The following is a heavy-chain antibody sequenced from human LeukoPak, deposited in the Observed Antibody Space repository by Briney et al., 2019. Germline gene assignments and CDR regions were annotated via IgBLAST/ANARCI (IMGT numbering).Heavy chain of an antibody. CDR3: ARKRSTSLGSYYYYYGMDV. V-gene: IGHV1-8*01. Sequence: ASVKVSCKASGYTFTSYDINWVRQATGQGLEWMGWMNPSSGNTGYAQKFQGRVTMTRNTSIGTAYMELSSLRSEDTAVYYCARKRSTSLGSYYYYYGMDVWGQGTTVTVSS. CDR1: GYTFTSYD. J-gene: IGHJ6*02. D-gene: IGHD5/OR15-5a*01. CDR2: MNPSSGNT.